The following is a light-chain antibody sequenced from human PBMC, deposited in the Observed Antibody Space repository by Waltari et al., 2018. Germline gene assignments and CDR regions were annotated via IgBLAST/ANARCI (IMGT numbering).Light chain of an antibody. CDR2: DAS. CDR1: QSVGTY. CDR3: QQRRNWPLT. Sequence: EIVLTQSPATLSFSPGDRATLSFRASQSVGTYLAWYQQRPGDSPRLLSYDASYRAPSIPARFSGSGSETDFTLTISSLQPEDFAVYDCQQRRNWPLTFGGGTRVQI. J-gene: IGKJ4*01. V-gene: IGKV3-11*01.